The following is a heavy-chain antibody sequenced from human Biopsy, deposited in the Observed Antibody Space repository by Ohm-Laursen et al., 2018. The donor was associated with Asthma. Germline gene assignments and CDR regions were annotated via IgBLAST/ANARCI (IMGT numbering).Heavy chain of an antibody. Sequence: SLRLSCTASGFVFSQCGMHWVRQAPGKGLEWVALITYDGHNKYYKDSVKGRFTISKDNSKLRLYLEINSLRVEDSAVYYCARESGQDSGGTGAFDRWGQGIMVAVSS. V-gene: IGHV3-30*03. CDR2: ITYDGHNK. J-gene: IGHJ3*02. D-gene: IGHD4-23*01. CDR3: ARESGQDSGGTGAFDR. CDR1: GFVFSQCG.